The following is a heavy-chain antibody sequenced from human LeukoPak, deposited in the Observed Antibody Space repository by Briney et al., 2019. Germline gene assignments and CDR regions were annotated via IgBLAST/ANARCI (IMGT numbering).Heavy chain of an antibody. CDR2: INHSGST. CDR1: GGSFSGYY. D-gene: IGHD3-10*01. V-gene: IGHV4-34*01. CDR3: ARGVEMYYYGSGSYYTFDY. Sequence: KPSETLSLTCAVYGGSFSGYYWSWIRQPPGKGLEWIGEINHSGSTNYNPSLKSRVTISVDTSKNQFSLELSSVTAADTAVYYCARGVEMYYYGSGSYYTFDYWGQGTLVTVSS. J-gene: IGHJ4*02.